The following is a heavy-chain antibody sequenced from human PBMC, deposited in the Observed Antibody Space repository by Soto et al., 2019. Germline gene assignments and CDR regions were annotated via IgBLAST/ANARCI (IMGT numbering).Heavy chain of an antibody. CDR2: ICTGGTT. Sequence: QLQESGPGLVKPSETLSLTCTVSGAYISSICWTWIRQPPEQGLEWIGYICTGGTTKYNPSLKSRVTMSVDTSKTQFSLKLTSVTAADTAVYYCARVGSKSFYYATDVWGQGTTVTVSS. CDR1: GAYISSIC. D-gene: IGHD4-4*01. CDR3: ARVGSKSFYYATDV. J-gene: IGHJ6*02. V-gene: IGHV4-4*09.